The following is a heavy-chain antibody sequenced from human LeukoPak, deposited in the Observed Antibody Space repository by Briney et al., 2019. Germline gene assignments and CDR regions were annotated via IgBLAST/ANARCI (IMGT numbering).Heavy chain of an antibody. Sequence: SETLSLTCAVYGGSFSGYYWGWIRRPPGKGLEWIGEINHSRSTNYNPSLKSRVTISVDTSKNQFSLKLSSVTAADTAVYYCAREHYYDSSGYYPIDYWGQGTLVTVSS. V-gene: IGHV4-34*01. J-gene: IGHJ4*02. D-gene: IGHD3-22*01. CDR3: AREHYYDSSGYYPIDY. CDR1: GGSFSGYY. CDR2: INHSRST.